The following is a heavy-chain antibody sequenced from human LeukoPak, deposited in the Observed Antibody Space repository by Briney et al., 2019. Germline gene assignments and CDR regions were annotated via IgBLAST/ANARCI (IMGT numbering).Heavy chain of an antibody. CDR2: INPSGGST. V-gene: IGHV1-46*03. J-gene: IGHJ4*02. D-gene: IGHD2-2*01. CDR1: GYTFISYY. CDR3: ARVVPVAGLYYFDY. Sequence: ASVKVSCKASGYTFISYYMHWVRQAPGEGLEWMGIINPSGGSTNYAQKFQGRVTMTRDTSTSTVYMEVSSLRSEDTAVYYCARVVPVAGLYYFDYWGQGTLVTVSS.